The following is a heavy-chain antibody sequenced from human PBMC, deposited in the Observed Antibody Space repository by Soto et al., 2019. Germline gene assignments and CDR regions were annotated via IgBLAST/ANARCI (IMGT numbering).Heavy chain of an antibody. D-gene: IGHD4-17*01. J-gene: IGHJ6*02. V-gene: IGHV4-31*03. Sequence: SETLSLTCTVSGGSISSGGYYWSRIRQHPGKGLEWIGYIYYSGSTYYNPSLKSRVTISVDTSKNQFSLKLSSVTAADTAVYYCARAGEDYYYYYGMDVWGQGTTVTVSS. CDR3: ARAGEDYYYYYGMDV. CDR2: IYYSGST. CDR1: GGSISSGGYY.